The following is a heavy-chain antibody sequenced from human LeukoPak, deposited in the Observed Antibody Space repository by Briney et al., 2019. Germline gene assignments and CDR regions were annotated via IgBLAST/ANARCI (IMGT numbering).Heavy chain of an antibody. J-gene: IGHJ5*02. CDR2: IYYSGST. V-gene: IGHV4-31*03. CDR1: GGSIGSGGYY. Sequence: PSQTLSLTCTVSGGSIGSGGYYWSWIRQHPGKGLEWIGYIYYSGSTYYNPSLKSRVTISVDTSKNQFSLKLSSVTAADTAVYYCARDNKGAMVRGVSNWFDPWGQGTLVTVSS. D-gene: IGHD3-10*01. CDR3: ARDNKGAMVRGVSNWFDP.